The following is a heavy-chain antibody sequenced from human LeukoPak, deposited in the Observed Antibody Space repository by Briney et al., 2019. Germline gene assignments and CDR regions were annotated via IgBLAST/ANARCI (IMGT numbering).Heavy chain of an antibody. CDR3: ARDHTKLTTVTYFDY. V-gene: IGHV3-21*01. J-gene: IGHJ4*02. Sequence: KAGGSLSLSCAGSGFTFSSYSMNWVRQAPGKGLEWVPSISSSSSYIYYADSVKGRFTISRDNAKNSLYLQMNSLRAEDTAVYYCARDHTKLTTVTYFDYWGQGTLVTVSS. D-gene: IGHD4-17*01. CDR1: GFTFSSYS. CDR2: ISSSSSYI.